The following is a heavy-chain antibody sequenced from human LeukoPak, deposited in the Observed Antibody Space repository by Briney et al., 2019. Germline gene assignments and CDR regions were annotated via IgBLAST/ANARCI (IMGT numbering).Heavy chain of an antibody. CDR3: VRAMAD. CDR2: IKQDGSEK. V-gene: IGHV3-7*01. J-gene: IGHJ6*02. Sequence: GGSLRLSCAASGFTFSNYWMIWVRQAPGKGLEWVANIKQDGSEKYYVDSVKGRFTISRDNAKDSLYLQMNSLRAGGTAVYYCVRAMADWGQGTTVTVSS. CDR1: GFTFSNYW.